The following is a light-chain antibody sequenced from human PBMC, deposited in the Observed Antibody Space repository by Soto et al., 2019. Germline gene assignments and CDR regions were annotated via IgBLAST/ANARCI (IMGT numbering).Light chain of an antibody. J-gene: IGKJ1*01. CDR1: QSVDSTF. CDR2: GAS. Sequence: EIVLTQSPGSLSLSPGQRATLSCRASQSVDSTFFAWYQKKPGQAPRLLIYGASKRDTGVPDRFSGSGSGTDFPPIISRLEPEYLAVYYFQQCMSSLTFGQGTKVEL. CDR3: QQCMSSLT. V-gene: IGKV3-20*01.